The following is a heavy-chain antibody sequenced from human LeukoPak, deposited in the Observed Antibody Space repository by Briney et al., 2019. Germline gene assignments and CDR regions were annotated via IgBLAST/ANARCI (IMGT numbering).Heavy chain of an antibody. Sequence: GGSLRLSCAASGFTFSSYAMSWVRQAPGKGLEWVSSISGSGDSTYYADSVKGRFTISRDSTKNTLYLQMNSLKAEDTALYYCAKDSVVIPAGWFDPWGQGTLVTVSS. V-gene: IGHV3-23*01. CDR1: GFTFSSYA. CDR2: ISGSGDST. CDR3: AKDSVVIPAGWFDP. J-gene: IGHJ5*02. D-gene: IGHD2-2*01.